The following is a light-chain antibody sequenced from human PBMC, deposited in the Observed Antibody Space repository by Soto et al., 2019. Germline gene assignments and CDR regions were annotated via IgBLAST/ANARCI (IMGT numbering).Light chain of an antibody. CDR2: AAS. CDR3: QQTYSIPHT. CDR1: QNINSF. V-gene: IGKV1-39*01. J-gene: IGKJ2*01. Sequence: DVQVTQSPASLSASVGDRVTITCRASQNINSFLNWYQQKPGKAPKFLIYAASSLQSGVPSRFSGGESGTDFTLTISSLQPEDFATYYCQQTYSIPHTFGQGTKVDIK.